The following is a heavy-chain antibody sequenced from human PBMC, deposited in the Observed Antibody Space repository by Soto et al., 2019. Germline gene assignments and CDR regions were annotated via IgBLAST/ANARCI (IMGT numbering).Heavy chain of an antibody. CDR1: VGSVSSGDYF. Sequence: PSDTLSLTSTVSVGSVSSGDYFWSWLRQSPGKRLEWIAYIYYSGSTNYNPSLKSRATISVDTSKSQVSLTLTSMTAADAALYYCARSPNYYYYGFDVWGQGTAVTVCS. D-gene: IGHD3-10*01. J-gene: IGHJ6*02. V-gene: IGHV4-61*08. CDR3: ARSPNYYYYGFDV. CDR2: IYYSGST.